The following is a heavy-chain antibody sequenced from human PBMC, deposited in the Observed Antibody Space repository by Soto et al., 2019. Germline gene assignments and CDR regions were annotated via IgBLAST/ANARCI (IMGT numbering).Heavy chain of an antibody. CDR1: GGSIGSTTYY. Sequence: PSETLSLTCTVSGGSIGSTTYYWGWMRQPPGKGLEWIGSFFVGGNTYYNPSLQSRLTIFVDTSKNQFSLKLSSVTAADTAVYYCVRHAQWIIRAYWGQGSLVTVSS. V-gene: IGHV4-39*01. CDR3: VRHAQWIIRAY. J-gene: IGHJ4*02. CDR2: FFVGGNT. D-gene: IGHD5-12*01.